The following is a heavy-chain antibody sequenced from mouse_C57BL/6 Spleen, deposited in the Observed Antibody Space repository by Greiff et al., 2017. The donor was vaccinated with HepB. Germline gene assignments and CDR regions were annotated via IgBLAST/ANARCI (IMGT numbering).Heavy chain of an antibody. D-gene: IGHD2-4*01. CDR1: GYAFSSYW. CDR3: KMGYDYDRFAY. V-gene: IGHV1-80*01. CDR2: IYPGDGDT. Sequence: QVHVKQSGAELVKPGASVKISCKASGYAFSSYWMNWVKQRPGKGLEWIGQIYPGDGDTNYNGKFKGKATLTADKSSSTAYMQLSSLTSEDSAVYFCKMGYDYDRFAYWGQGTLVTVSA. J-gene: IGHJ3*01.